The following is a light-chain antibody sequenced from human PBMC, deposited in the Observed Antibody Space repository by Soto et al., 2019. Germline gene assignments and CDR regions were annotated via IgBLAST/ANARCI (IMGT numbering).Light chain of an antibody. CDR3: QVWDTASDLFYV. CDR1: NIETKN. J-gene: IGLJ1*01. Sequence: SYELTQPPSVSVAPGQTARIPCGGTNIETKNVHWYQQKPGQAPVLVIYDDSDRPSRIPERFSGSNSGNTATLTISRVEAGDEADYYCQVWDTASDLFYVFATGTKLTVL. CDR2: DDS. V-gene: IGLV3-21*02.